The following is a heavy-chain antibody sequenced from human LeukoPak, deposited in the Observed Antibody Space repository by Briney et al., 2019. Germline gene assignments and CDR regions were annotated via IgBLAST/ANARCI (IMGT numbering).Heavy chain of an antibody. CDR2: ISAYNGNT. CDR1: GYTFTSYG. CDR3: ASSGARYCGSTSCFFDY. V-gene: IGHV1-18*01. D-gene: IGHD2-2*01. J-gene: IGHJ4*02. Sequence: ASVKVSCKASGYTFTSYGISWVRQAPGQGLEWMGWISAYNGNTNYAQKLHGRVTMTTDTCTSTAYMELRSLRSDDTAVYYCASSGARYCGSTSCFFDYWGQGTLVTVSS.